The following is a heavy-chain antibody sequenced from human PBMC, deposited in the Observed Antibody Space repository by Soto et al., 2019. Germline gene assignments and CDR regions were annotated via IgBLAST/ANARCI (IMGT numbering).Heavy chain of an antibody. CDR2: IYSGGST. CDR3: ATNTAEMATIYYYAMDV. V-gene: IGHV3-53*01. CDR1: GFTVSSNY. D-gene: IGHD5-12*01. Sequence: EVQLVESGGGLIQPGGSLRLSCAASGFTVSSNYMSWVRQAPGKGLEWVSGIYSGGSTYYADSVKGRFTISRDNSKNTLNLQVNSLRAEDTAVYYCATNTAEMATIYYYAMDVWGLGTTVTVSS. J-gene: IGHJ6*02.